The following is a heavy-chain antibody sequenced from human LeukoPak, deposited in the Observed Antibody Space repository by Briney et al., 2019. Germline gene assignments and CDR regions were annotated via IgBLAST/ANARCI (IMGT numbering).Heavy chain of an antibody. CDR2: INHSGST. J-gene: IGHJ4*02. CDR3: ARRPWFGDFDY. D-gene: IGHD3-10*01. V-gene: IGHV4-34*01. CDR1: GGSFSGYY. Sequence: SETLSLTCAVYGGSFSGYYWSWIRQPPGKGLEWIGEINHSGSTNYNPSPKSRVTISVDTSKNQFSLKLSSVTAADTAVYYCARRPWFGDFDYWGQGTLVTVSS.